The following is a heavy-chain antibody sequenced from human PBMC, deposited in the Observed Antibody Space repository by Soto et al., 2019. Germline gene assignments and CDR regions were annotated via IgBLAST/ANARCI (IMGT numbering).Heavy chain of an antibody. V-gene: IGHV1-2*04. D-gene: IGHD6-13*01. Sequence: GPSVKVSCKASGYTFTGYYMHWVRQAPGQGLEWMGWINPNSGGTNYAQKFQGWVTMTRDTSISTAYMELSRLRSDDTAVYYCARGGDPLKQAAAGTNFDYWGQGTLVTVSS. CDR2: INPNSGGT. CDR3: ARGGDPLKQAAAGTNFDY. J-gene: IGHJ4*02. CDR1: GYTFTGYY.